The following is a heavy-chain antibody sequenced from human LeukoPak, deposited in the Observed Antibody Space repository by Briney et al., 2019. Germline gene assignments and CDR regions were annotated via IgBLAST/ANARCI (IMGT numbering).Heavy chain of an antibody. CDR3: ARAPRGCSGGSCYNY. CDR1: GFTVSSSY. V-gene: IGHV3-66*01. D-gene: IGHD2-15*01. Sequence: GGSLRLSCAASGFTVSSSYMSWVRQAPGKGLEWVSVIYSGGSTYYADSVKGRFTISRGNSKNTLYLQMNSLRAEDTAVYYCARAPRGCSGGSCYNYWGQGTLVTVSS. J-gene: IGHJ4*02. CDR2: IYSGGST.